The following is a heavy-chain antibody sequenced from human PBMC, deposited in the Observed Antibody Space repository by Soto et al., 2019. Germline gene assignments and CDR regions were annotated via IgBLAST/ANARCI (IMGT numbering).Heavy chain of an antibody. D-gene: IGHD6-13*01. CDR1: GFTFSSYW. Sequence: EVQLVESGGGLVQPGGSLRLSCAASGFTFSSYWMSWVRQAPVKGLEWVGNIKQDGSETNYVDFVEGRLTISRDNAENSLYLQMNSLGAEDTAVYYCARIASAGRGWDVWGQGTTVVVSS. CDR2: IKQDGSET. V-gene: IGHV3-7*01. CDR3: ARIASAGRGWDV. J-gene: IGHJ6*02.